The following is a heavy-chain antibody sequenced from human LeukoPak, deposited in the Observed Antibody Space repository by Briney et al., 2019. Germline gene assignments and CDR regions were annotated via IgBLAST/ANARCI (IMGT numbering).Heavy chain of an antibody. CDR1: GFTFSSYW. CDR3: ARWTADNTDYYYYYGMDV. CDR2: IKQDGSEK. D-gene: IGHD2-2*01. Sequence: GGSLRLSCAASGFTFSSYWMSWVRQAPGKGLEWVANIKQDGSEKYYVDSVKGRFTISRDNAKKSLYLHMNSLRAEDTAVYYCARWTADNTDYYYYYGMDVWGQGTTVTVSS. J-gene: IGHJ6*02. V-gene: IGHV3-7*01.